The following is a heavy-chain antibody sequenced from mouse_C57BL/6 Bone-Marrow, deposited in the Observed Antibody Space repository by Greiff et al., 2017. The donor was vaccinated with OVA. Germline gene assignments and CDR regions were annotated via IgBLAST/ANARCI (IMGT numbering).Heavy chain of an antibody. CDR3: AREARGYVDY. Sequence: EVQLQQSGPVLVKPGASVKMSCKASGYTFTDYYMNWVKQSHGKSLEWIGVINPYNGGTSYNQKFKGKATLTVDKSSSTAYMELNSLTSEDSAVYYCAREARGYVDYWGQGTTLTVSS. CDR2: INPYNGGT. V-gene: IGHV1-19*01. CDR1: GYTFTDYY. J-gene: IGHJ2*01.